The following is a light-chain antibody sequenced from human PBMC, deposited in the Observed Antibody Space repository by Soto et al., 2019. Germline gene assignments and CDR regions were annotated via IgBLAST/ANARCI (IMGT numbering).Light chain of an antibody. CDR3: SSYAGSNKMI. J-gene: IGLJ2*01. CDR2: EVN. CDR1: STDVGTYNY. V-gene: IGLV2-8*01. Sequence: QSVLTQPPSASGSPGQSITISCTGTSTDVGTYNYVSWYQQHPGKAPKLMIYEVNKRPSGVPDRFSGPKSGNTASLTVSGVQAEDEADYYCSSYAGSNKMIFGGGTKLTVL.